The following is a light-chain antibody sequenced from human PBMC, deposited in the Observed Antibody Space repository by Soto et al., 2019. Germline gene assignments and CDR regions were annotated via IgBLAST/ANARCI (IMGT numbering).Light chain of an antibody. CDR1: SGHSSYS. CDR2: LNSAASH. V-gene: IGLV4-69*01. CDR3: QTWVTGIQV. Sequence: QLVLTQSPSASASLGASVKLTCTLSSGHSSYSIACHQQQPEKGPRYLMNLNSAASHNKGDGIPDRFSGSSSGAERYLTTSSLKSGDEADSYCQTWVTGIQVFGGGTKLTVL. J-gene: IGLJ3*02.